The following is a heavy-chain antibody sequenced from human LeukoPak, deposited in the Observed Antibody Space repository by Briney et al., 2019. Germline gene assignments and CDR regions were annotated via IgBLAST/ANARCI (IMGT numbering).Heavy chain of an antibody. Sequence: PGGSLRLTCAASGFTFDDYVMHWVRQAPGKGLEWVSLISGDGGSTYYVDSVKGRFTISRDNSKNSLYLQMNSLRAEDTAVYYCAKDSDSGSYYLDYWGQGTLVTVSS. CDR1: GFTFDDYV. J-gene: IGHJ4*02. CDR2: ISGDGGST. D-gene: IGHD1-26*01. CDR3: AKDSDSGSYYLDY. V-gene: IGHV3-43*02.